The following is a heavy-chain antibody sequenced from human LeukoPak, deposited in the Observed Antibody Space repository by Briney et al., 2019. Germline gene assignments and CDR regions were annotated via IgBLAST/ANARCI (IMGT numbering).Heavy chain of an antibody. CDR1: GFTFSSYA. CDR2: ISGSGGST. CDR3: ARVSNQYSSSPLDY. V-gene: IGHV3-23*01. J-gene: IGHJ4*02. Sequence: GGSLRLSCAASGFTFSSYAMSWVRQAPGKGLEWVSAISGSGGSTYYADSVKGRFTISRDNSKNTLYLQMNSLRAEDTAVYYCARVSNQYSSSPLDYWGQGTLVTVSS. D-gene: IGHD6-13*01.